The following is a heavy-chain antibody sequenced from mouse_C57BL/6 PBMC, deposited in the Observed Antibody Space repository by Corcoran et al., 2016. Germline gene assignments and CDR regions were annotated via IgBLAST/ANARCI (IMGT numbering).Heavy chain of an antibody. CDR3: ARSGNWDGCYARDY. J-gene: IGHJ4*01. Sequence: QVTLKESGPGILQSSQTLSLTCSFSGFSLSTTGMGVSWIRQPSGKGLEWLTHIYWEDDKRYNPSLKSRLTISKDTSRNQVFLKITSVDTADTATYYCARSGNWDGCYARDYWGQGTSVTVSS. CDR2: IYWEDDK. CDR1: GFSLSTTGMG. V-gene: IGHV8-12*01. D-gene: IGHD4-1*01.